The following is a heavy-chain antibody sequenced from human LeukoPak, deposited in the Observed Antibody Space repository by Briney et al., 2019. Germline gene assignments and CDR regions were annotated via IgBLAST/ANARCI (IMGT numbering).Heavy chain of an antibody. CDR3: ARQHCSGGDCYFFD. CDR1: GFTVSSNY. CDR2: IYSGGST. D-gene: IGHD2-15*01. Sequence: GGSLRLSCAASGFTVSSNYMSWVRQAPGKGLEWVSVIYSGGSTYYADSVKGRFTISRDNSKNTLYLQLNSLRAEDTAVYYCARQHCSGGDCYFFDWGQGTLVTVSS. V-gene: IGHV3-53*01. J-gene: IGHJ4*02.